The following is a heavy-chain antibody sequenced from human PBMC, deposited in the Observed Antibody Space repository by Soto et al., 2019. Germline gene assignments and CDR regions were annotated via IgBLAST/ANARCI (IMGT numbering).Heavy chain of an antibody. CDR2: IYYSGST. J-gene: IGHJ3*02. CDR1: GGSISSYY. V-gene: IGHV4-59*01. CDR3: ARVAVTGRDDAFDI. D-gene: IGHD1-20*01. Sequence: SETLSLTCTVSGGSISSYYWSWIRQPPGKGLEWIGYIYYSGSTNYNPSLKSRVTISVDTSKNQFSLKLSSVTAADTAVYYCARVAVTGRDDAFDIWGQGTMVTVSS.